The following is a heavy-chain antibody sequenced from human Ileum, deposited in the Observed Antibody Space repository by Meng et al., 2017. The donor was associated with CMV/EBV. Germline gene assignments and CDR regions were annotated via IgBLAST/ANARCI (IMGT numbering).Heavy chain of an antibody. V-gene: IGHV4-39*07. D-gene: IGHD3-10*01. J-gene: IGHJ4*02. CDR3: ARDSTYPSGLDY. CDR1: GGCICIRLDY. Sequence: QLQEACAGRGRPSDPLSLPCTVSGGCICIRLDYGGCILQPPGKGLEWIGTISYSGAAFYNLSLKSRVAISIDTSKFQFSLKLSSVTATDTAVYYCARDSTYPSGLDYWGQGTLVTVSS. CDR2: ISYSGAA.